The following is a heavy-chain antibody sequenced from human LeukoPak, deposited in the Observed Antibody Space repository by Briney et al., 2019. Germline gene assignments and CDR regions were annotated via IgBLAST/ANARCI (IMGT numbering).Heavy chain of an antibody. CDR1: GGSISSYY. D-gene: IGHD4-11*01. CDR2: IYYSGST. Sequence: PSETLSLTCTVSGGSISSYYWSWIRQPPGKGLEWIGYIYYSGSTNYNPSLKSRVTISVDTSKNQFSLKLSSVTAADTAVYYCARHWGDTVTYFDYWGQGTLVTVSS. J-gene: IGHJ4*02. CDR3: ARHWGDTVTYFDY. V-gene: IGHV4-59*08.